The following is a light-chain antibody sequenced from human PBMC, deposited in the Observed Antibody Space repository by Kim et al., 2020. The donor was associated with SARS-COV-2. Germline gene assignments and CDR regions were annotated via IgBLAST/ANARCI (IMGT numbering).Light chain of an antibody. V-gene: IGKV3-11*01. J-gene: IGKJ4*01. CDR1: HDVTIF. CDR2: DAS. CDR3: QQRSNWPPFT. Sequence: PGQRATPSCRASHDVTIFVNWYQQRRGQAPRLLIYDASKRATGIPARFSGSGSGTDFTLTISSLEPEDLAIYYCQQRSNWPPFTFGGGTKVDIK.